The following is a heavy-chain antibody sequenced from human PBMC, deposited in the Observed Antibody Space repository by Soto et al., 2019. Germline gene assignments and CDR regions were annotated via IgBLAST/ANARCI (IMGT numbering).Heavy chain of an antibody. J-gene: IGHJ4*02. V-gene: IGHV4-30-4*01. CDR2: IYYSGST. CDR3: AGRFWSGYSDY. D-gene: IGHD3-3*01. CDR1: GGSISSGDYY. Sequence: TLSLTCTVSGGSISSGDYYWSWIRQPPGKGLEWIGYIYYSGSTYYNPSLKSRVTISVDTSKNQFSLKLSSVTAADTAVYYCAGRFWSGYSDYWGQGTLVTVSS.